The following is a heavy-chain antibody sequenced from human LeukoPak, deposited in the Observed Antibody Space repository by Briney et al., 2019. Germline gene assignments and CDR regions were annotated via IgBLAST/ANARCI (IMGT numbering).Heavy chain of an antibody. V-gene: IGHV3-33*08. CDR3: ARSDDFWSGYYEGAFDI. Sequence: GGAPRPSCAASGFTLSSYSIHWVRQAPGKGVGGVGVIWGDGSNKYYADSVKGRFTISRDNSKNTLYLQMNSLRAEDTAVYYCARSDDFWSGYYEGAFDIWGQGTMVTVSS. CDR1: GFTLSSYS. J-gene: IGHJ3*02. CDR2: IWGDGSNK. D-gene: IGHD3-3*01.